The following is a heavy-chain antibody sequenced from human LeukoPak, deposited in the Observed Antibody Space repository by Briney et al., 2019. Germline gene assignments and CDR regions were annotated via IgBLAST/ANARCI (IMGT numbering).Heavy chain of an antibody. CDR3: ARGTGAGD. CDR2: INHSGST. CDR1: GGSFSGYY. J-gene: IGHJ1*01. V-gene: IGHV4-34*01. Sequence: SETLSLTCAVYGGSFSGYYWSWIRQPPGKGLEWIGEINHSGSTNYNPSLKSRVTISVDTSKNQFSLKLNSVTAADTAIYYCARGTGAGDWGQGTLVTVSS.